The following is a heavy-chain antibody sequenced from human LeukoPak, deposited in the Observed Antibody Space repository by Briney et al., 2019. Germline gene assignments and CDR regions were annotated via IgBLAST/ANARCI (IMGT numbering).Heavy chain of an antibody. V-gene: IGHV1-8*01. J-gene: IGHJ6*03. CDR3: AREGIAVAGTGYYYYMDV. CDR1: GYTFTGYD. D-gene: IGHD6-19*01. Sequence: ASVKVSCKASGYTFTGYDIHWVRQAPGQGLEWMGWINPNSGNTGYAQKFQGRVTMTRNTSISTAYMELSSLRSEDTAVYYCAREGIAVAGTGYYYYMDVWGKGTTVTISS. CDR2: INPNSGNT.